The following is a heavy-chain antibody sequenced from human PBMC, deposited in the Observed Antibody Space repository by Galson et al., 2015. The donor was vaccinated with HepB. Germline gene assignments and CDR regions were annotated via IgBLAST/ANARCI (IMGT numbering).Heavy chain of an antibody. Sequence: SLRLSCAASGFIFRNYAMHWVRQAPGKGLEWLSVQSSDGTNKYYADSVRGRLAISRDNSKSTVFLQIHNLRPEDTAVYYCAILSYDDFDTWGQGTLVIVSS. J-gene: IGHJ4*02. V-gene: IGHV3-30*09. D-gene: IGHD5-12*01. CDR3: AILSYDDFDT. CDR1: GFIFRNYA. CDR2: QSSDGTNK.